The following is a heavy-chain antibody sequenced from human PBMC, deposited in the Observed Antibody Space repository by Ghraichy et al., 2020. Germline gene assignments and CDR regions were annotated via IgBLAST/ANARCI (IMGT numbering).Heavy chain of an antibody. CDR2: ISSSTRYI. CDR1: GLMFSPNT. CDR3: SRGAGGGTPVLYHMDV. D-gene: IGHD2-15*01. V-gene: IGHV3-21*01. Sequence: GESLNISCVASGLMFSPNTMNWVRQAPGKGLEWVSSISSSTRYIYYADSVKGRFTISRDNAQNSLYLQMNSLRAEDTAVYYCSRGAGGGTPVLYHMDVWGLGTPFLVSS. J-gene: IGHJ6*02.